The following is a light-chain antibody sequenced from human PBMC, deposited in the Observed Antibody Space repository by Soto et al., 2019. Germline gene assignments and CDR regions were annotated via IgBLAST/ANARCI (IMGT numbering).Light chain of an antibody. CDR1: QSVSTY. Sequence: EIVLTQSPATLSLSPGERATLSCRASQSVSTYLAWYQQKPGQAPRLLIYDASNRATGIPARFSGSGSGTDFTLTTSSLEPGDLAVYYCQQGSNWPPGLTFGGGSKVEIK. CDR3: QQGSNWPPGLT. V-gene: IGKV3-11*01. J-gene: IGKJ4*01. CDR2: DAS.